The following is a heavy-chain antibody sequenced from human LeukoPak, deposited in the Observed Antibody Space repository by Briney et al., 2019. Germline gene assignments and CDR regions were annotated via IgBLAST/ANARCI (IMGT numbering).Heavy chain of an antibody. J-gene: IGHJ5*02. D-gene: IGHD3-3*01. V-gene: IGHV3-23*01. CDR1: GFTFSSYA. Sequence: RGSLRLSCAASGFTFSSYAMSWVRQAPGKGPEWVSGISGSGGSTYYADSVKGRFTISRGNSKDTLYLQMNGLRAEDTALYYCANHYDFWSGYLLSWGQGTLVTVPS. CDR3: ANHYDFWSGYLLS. CDR2: ISGSGGST.